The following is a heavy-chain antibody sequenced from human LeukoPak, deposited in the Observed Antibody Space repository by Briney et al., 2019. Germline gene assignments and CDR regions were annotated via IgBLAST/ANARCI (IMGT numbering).Heavy chain of an antibody. CDR2: ISYDGSNK. D-gene: IGHD3-22*01. CDR3: ARDAEGVITTYHFDY. J-gene: IGHJ4*02. CDR1: GFTFSSYA. V-gene: IGHV3-30*04. Sequence: GGSLGLSCAASGFTFSSYAMHWVRQAPGKGLEWVAVISYDGSNKYYADSVKGRFTISRDNSKNTLYLQMNSLRAEDTAVYYCARDAEGVITTYHFDYWGQGTLVTVSS.